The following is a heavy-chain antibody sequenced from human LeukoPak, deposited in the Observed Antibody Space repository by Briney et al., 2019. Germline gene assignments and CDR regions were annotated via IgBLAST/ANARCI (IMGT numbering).Heavy chain of an antibody. J-gene: IGHJ4*02. V-gene: IGHV3-23*01. Sequence: GGSLRLSCAASGFTFSSYAMSWVRQAPGKGLEWVSAISGSGGSTYYADSVKGRFTISRDNSKNTLYLQMNSLRAEDTAVYYCAKDYVWGSYRPVYFDYWGQGTLVTVSS. D-gene: IGHD3-16*02. CDR2: ISGSGGST. CDR1: GFTFSSYA. CDR3: AKDYVWGSYRPVYFDY.